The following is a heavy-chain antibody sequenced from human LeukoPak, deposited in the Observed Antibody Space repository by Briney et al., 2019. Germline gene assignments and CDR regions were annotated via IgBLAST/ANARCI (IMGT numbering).Heavy chain of an antibody. Sequence: EASVNVSCKASGYTFTGYYMHWVRQAPAQGLEWMGIINPSGGSTSYAQKLQGRVTMTRDMSTSTVYMELSSLRSEDTAVYYCARGYKVEPTSGWYAFDIWGQGTMVTVSS. D-gene: IGHD1-26*01. J-gene: IGHJ3*02. CDR2: INPSGGST. V-gene: IGHV1-46*01. CDR3: ARGYKVEPTSGWYAFDI. CDR1: GYTFTGYY.